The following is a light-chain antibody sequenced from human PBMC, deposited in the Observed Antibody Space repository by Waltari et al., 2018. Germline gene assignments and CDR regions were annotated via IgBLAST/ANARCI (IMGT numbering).Light chain of an antibody. J-gene: IGLJ2*01. CDR3: CSYAGSLRV. Sequence: QSALTQPRSVSGSPGQSVTISCTGTSSDVGGYNYVPWYQQHPGKAPKLMIYDVSKRPSGVPYRFPGSKSGNTASLTISGLQAEDEADYYCCSYAGSLRVFGGGTKLTVL. V-gene: IGLV2-11*01. CDR2: DVS. CDR1: SSDVGGYNY.